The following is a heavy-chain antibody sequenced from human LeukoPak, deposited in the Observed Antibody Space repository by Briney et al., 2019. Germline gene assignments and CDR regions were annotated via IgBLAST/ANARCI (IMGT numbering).Heavy chain of an antibody. V-gene: IGHV3-15*01. J-gene: IGHJ4*02. CDR2: IKSKTDGGTT. CDR3: LRDWYGSGSYWQIRESYFDY. CDR1: GFTFSNAW. D-gene: IGHD3-10*01. Sequence: GGSQRLSCAASGFTFSNAWMSWVRQAPGKGLEWVGRIKSKTDGGTTDYAAPVKGRFTISRDDSKNTLYLQMNSLKTEDTAVYYCLRDWYGSGSYWQIRESYFDYWGQGTLVTVSS.